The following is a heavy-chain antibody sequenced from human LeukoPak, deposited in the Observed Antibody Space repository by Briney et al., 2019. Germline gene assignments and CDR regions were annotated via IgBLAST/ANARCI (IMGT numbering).Heavy chain of an antibody. V-gene: IGHV4-39*02. J-gene: IGHJ3*02. CDR3: ARDPAQWGADAFDI. CDR2: IYYSGST. D-gene: IGHD1-26*01. Sequence: SSETLSLTCTVSGGSISSSSYYWGWIRQPPGKGLDWIGGIYYSGSTYYNPSLKSRVTISVDTSKNQFSLKLSSVTAADTAVYYCARDPAQWGADAFDIWGQGTMVTVSS. CDR1: GGSISSSSYY.